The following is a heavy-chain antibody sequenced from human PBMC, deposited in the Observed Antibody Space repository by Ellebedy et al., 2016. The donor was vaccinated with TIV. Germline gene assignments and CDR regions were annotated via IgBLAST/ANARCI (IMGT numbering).Heavy chain of an antibody. CDR2: IYLVDSDT. Sequence: PGGSLRLSCQGSGYSFTSYWIGWVRQMPGKGLGWMGIIYLVDSDTRYSPSFQGQVTISADKSISTAYLQWSSLKASDTAMYYCARPDITSSHVDVWGQGTTVTVSS. CDR3: ARPDITSSHVDV. J-gene: IGHJ6*02. CDR1: GYSFTSYW. D-gene: IGHD6-6*01. V-gene: IGHV5-51*01.